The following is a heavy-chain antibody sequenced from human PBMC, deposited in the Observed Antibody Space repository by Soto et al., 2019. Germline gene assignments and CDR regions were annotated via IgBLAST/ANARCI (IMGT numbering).Heavy chain of an antibody. Sequence: QLQLQESGSGLVKPSQTLSLTCAVSGGSISSGGYSWSWIRQPPGKCLEWIGYIYHSGSTYYNPSLKSRGTISVDRSKNQFSLKLSSVTAADTAVYYCARASLMLNWFDPWGQGTLVTVSS. J-gene: IGHJ5*02. D-gene: IGHD2-8*01. CDR3: ARASLMLNWFDP. V-gene: IGHV4-30-2*01. CDR2: IYHSGST. CDR1: GGSISSGGYS.